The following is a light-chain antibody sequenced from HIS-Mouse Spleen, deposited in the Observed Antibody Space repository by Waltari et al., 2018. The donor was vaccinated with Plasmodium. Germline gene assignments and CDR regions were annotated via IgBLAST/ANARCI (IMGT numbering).Light chain of an antibody. V-gene: IGKV3-20*01. CDR3: QQYGSSGT. Sequence: EIVLTQSPGTLSLSPGESATLSCRASQSVSSSYLAWYQQKPGQAPRLLIYGASSRATGIPDRFSGSGSGTDFTLTISRLEPEDFAVYYCQQYGSSGTFGQGTKVEIK. CDR2: GAS. CDR1: QSVSSSY. J-gene: IGKJ1*01.